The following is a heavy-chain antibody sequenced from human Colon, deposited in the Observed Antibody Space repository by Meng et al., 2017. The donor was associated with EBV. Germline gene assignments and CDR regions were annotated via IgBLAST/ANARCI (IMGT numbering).Heavy chain of an antibody. V-gene: IGHV4-34*01. CDR2: INHSGTT. CDR1: GGFLSGNN. J-gene: IGHJ5*01. CDR3: SRCARVPGHFLNS. D-gene: IGHD3-3*01. Sequence: VPLQQGAGRLLKPPATLSVTVSASGGFLSGNNWRWILQPPRKGLVWIVEINHSGTTNYNPSPKCLVTILINTSKTQFSQKLSPVTDADTADYFCSRCARVPGHFLNSWGHGTLVTVSS.